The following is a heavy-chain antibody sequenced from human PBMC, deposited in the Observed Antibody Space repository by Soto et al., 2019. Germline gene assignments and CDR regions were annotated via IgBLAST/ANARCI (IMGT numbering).Heavy chain of an antibody. J-gene: IGHJ6*03. V-gene: IGHV3-9*01. CDR3: AAGQARYYYYYMDV. CDR2: ISWNSGSI. Sequence: GGSLRLSCAASGFTFDDYAMHWVRQAPGKGLEWVSGISWNSGSIGYADSVKGRFTISRDNAKNSLYLQMNSLRAEDTALYYCAAGQARYYYYYMDVWGKGTTVTVSS. CDR1: GFTFDDYA.